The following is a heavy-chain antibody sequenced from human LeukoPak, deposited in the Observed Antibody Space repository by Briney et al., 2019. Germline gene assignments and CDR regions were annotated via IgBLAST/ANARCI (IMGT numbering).Heavy chain of an antibody. D-gene: IGHD2-21*02. Sequence: PSETLSLTCTVSGGSISSYYWSWIRQPPGKGLEWIGYIYYSGSTNYNPSLKSRVTISVDTSKNQFSLKLSPVTAADTAVYYCARVPDDLAYCGGDCSHGWFDPWGQGTLVTVSS. V-gene: IGHV4-59*01. CDR2: IYYSGST. CDR1: GGSISSYY. CDR3: ARVPDDLAYCGGDCSHGWFDP. J-gene: IGHJ5*02.